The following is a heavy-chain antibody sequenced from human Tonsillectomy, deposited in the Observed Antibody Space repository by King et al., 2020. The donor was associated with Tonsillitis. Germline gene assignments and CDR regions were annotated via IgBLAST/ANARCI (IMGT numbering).Heavy chain of an antibody. CDR1: GFTFSGSA. J-gene: IGHJ4*02. D-gene: IGHD2-21*02. CDR2: IRSKANSYAT. Sequence: VQLVESGGGLVQPGGSLKLSCAASGFTFSGSAMHWVRQASGKGLEWVGRIRSKANSYATAYAASVKGRFTISRDDSKNTAYLQMNSLKTKDTAVYYCTRSGNCGGDCYYDYWGQGTLVTVSS. V-gene: IGHV3-73*02. CDR3: TRSGNCGGDCYYDY.